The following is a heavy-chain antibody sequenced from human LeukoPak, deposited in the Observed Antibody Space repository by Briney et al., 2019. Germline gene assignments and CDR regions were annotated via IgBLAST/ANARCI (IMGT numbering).Heavy chain of an antibody. Sequence: ASVKVSCKASGYTFTSYGISWVRQAPGQGLEWMGWISAYNGNTNYAQKLQGRVTMTTDTSTSTAYMELRSLRSDDTAVYYCARDIKTSEARDRFDYWGQGTLVTVSS. CDR3: ARDIKTSEARDRFDY. CDR2: ISAYNGNT. D-gene: IGHD3-10*01. CDR1: GYTFTSYG. J-gene: IGHJ4*02. V-gene: IGHV1-18*01.